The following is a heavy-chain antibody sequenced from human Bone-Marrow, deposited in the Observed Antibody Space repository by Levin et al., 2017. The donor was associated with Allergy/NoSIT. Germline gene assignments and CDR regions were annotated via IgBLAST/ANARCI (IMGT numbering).Heavy chain of an antibody. CDR3: ARDIVVVPAAIGVVYYYMDV. CDR1: GFTFSSYS. D-gene: IGHD2-2*01. CDR2: ISSSSSYI. V-gene: IGHV3-21*01. Sequence: GGSLRLSCAASGFTFSSYSMNWVRQAPGKGLEWVSSISSSSSYIYYADSVKGRFTISRDNAKNSLYLQMNSLRAEDTAVYYCARDIVVVPAAIGVVYYYMDVWGKGTTVTVSS. J-gene: IGHJ6*03.